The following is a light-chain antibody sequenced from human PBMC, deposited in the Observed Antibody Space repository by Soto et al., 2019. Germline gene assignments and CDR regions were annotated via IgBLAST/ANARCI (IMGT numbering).Light chain of an antibody. CDR1: DFGTYNL. J-gene: IGLJ3*02. V-gene: IGLV2-23*01. CDR2: EGT. CDR3: CSYTATFSV. Sequence: QSVLTQPASVSGSPGQSIAISCIGSDFGTYNLLSWYQQHPGKAPKLIIYEGTKRPSGVSDRFSGSKSGNTASLTVSGLQAEDEADYFCCSYTATFSVFGGGTQLTVL.